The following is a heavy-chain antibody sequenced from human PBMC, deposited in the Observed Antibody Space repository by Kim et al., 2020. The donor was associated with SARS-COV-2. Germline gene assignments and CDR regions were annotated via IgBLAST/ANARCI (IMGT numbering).Heavy chain of an antibody. V-gene: IGHV4-34*01. Sequence: SETLSLTCAVYGGSFSGYYWSWIRQPPGKGLEWIGEINHSGSTNYNPSLKSRVTISVDTSKNQFSLKLSSVTAADTAVYYCARGPSGGNWNYWYYYYGMDVWGQGTTVTVSS. D-gene: IGHD1-7*01. CDR1: GGSFSGYY. J-gene: IGHJ6*02. CDR3: ARGPSGGNWNYWYYYYGMDV. CDR2: INHSGST.